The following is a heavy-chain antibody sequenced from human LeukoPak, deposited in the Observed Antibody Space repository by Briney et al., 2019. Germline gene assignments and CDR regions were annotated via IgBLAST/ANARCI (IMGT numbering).Heavy chain of an antibody. CDR1: GFTFSSYA. CDR3: ARGSAAPATNDY. V-gene: IGHV3-30-3*01. D-gene: IGHD2-15*01. J-gene: IGHJ4*02. CDR2: ISYDGSNK. Sequence: GGSLRLSCAASGFTFSSYAMHWVRQAPGKGLEWVAVISYDGSNKYYADSVKGRFTISRDNSKNTLYLQMNSLRAEDTAVYYCARGSAAPATNDYWGQGTRVTVSS.